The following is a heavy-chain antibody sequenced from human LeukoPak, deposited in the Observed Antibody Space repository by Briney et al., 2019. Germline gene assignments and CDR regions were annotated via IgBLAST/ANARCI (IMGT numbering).Heavy chain of an antibody. D-gene: IGHD6-13*01. CDR2: IYYSGST. J-gene: IGHJ5*02. Sequence: SQTLSLTCTVSGGSISSGSYYWSWIRQPPGKGLEWIGYIYYSGSTNYNPSLKSRVTISVDTSKNRFSLKLSSVTAAGTAVYYCARGAEQQLVDGDWFDPWGQGTLVTVSS. V-gene: IGHV4-61*01. CDR1: GGSISSGSYY. CDR3: ARGAEQQLVDGDWFDP.